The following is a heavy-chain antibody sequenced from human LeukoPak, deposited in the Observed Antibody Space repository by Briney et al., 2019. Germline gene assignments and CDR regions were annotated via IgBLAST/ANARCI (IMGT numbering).Heavy chain of an antibody. CDR2: ISYDGSNK. D-gene: IGHD5-18*01. CDR1: GFTFSSYG. CDR3: ARALGYSYGPLLFD. Sequence: GGSLRLSCAASGFTFSSYGMHWVRQAPGKGLEWVAVISYDGSNKYYADSVKGRFTISRDNSKNTLYLQMNSLRAEDTAVYYCARALGYSYGPLLFDWGQGTLVTVSS. V-gene: IGHV3-30*03. J-gene: IGHJ4*02.